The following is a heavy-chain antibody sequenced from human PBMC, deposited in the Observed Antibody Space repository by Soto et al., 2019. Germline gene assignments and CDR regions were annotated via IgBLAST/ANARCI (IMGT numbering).Heavy chain of an antibody. J-gene: IGHJ1*01. V-gene: IGHV3-23*01. Sequence: EVQLLESGGGLVQPGGSLRLSCAASGFTFSSYAMSWVRQAPGKGLEWVSAISGSGGSTYYADSVKGRFTSSRDNSKNTLYLQMNSLRAEDTAVYYCAKPRRVVVAATAYFQHWGQGTLVTVSS. CDR1: GFTFSSYA. CDR3: AKPRRVVVAATAYFQH. CDR2: ISGSGGST. D-gene: IGHD2-15*01.